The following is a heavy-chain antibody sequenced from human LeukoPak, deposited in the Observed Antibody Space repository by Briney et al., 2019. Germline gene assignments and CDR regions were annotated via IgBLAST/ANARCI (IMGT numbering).Heavy chain of an antibody. D-gene: IGHD2-8*01. CDR3: ARATILYPRWFDP. CDR2: INPNSGGT. J-gene: IGHJ5*02. CDR1: GYTFTGYY. Sequence: ASVKVSCKASGYTFTGYYIHWVRQAPGQGLEWMGWINPNSGGTNYAQKFQGRVTMTRDTSISPAYMELSRLRSDDTAVYYCARATILYPRWFDPWGQGTLVTVSS. V-gene: IGHV1-2*02.